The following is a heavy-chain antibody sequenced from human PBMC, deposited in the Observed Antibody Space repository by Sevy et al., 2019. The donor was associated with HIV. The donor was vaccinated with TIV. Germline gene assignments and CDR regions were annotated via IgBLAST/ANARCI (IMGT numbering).Heavy chain of an antibody. CDR2: ISAYNGNT. CDR1: GYTFTSYG. Sequence: ASVKVSCKASGYTFTSYGISWLRQAPGQGLEWMGWISAYNGNTNYAQKLQGRVTMTTDTSTSTAYMELRSLRSDDTAVYYCARSVSGGGDCFFDYWGQGTLLTVSS. D-gene: IGHD2-21*01. J-gene: IGHJ4*02. V-gene: IGHV1-18*01. CDR3: ARSVSGGGDCFFDY.